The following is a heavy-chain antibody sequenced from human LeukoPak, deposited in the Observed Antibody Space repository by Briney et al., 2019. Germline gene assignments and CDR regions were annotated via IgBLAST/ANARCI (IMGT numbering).Heavy chain of an antibody. V-gene: IGHV3-23*01. CDR2: ITDSGGSA. CDR3: AKDRGWFGELLPYFDY. J-gene: IGHJ4*02. Sequence: PGGSLRLSCAASGFIFSNYAMTWVRQAPGKGLEYISSITDSGGSAYYADSVKGRFTLSRDNSRDTLYLHLNSLRAEDTAVYYCAKDRGWFGELLPYFDYWGQGTLVTVSS. CDR1: GFIFSNYA. D-gene: IGHD3-10*01.